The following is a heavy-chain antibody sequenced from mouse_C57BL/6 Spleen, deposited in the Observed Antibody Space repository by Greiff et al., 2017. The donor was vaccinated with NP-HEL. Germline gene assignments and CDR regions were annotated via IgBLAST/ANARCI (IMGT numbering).Heavy chain of an antibody. CDR2: IYPGDGDT. J-gene: IGHJ3*01. CDR1: GYAFSSYW. Sequence: QVHVKQSGAELVKPGASVKISCKASGYAFSSYWMNWVKQRPGKGLEWIGQIYPGDGDTNYNGKFKGKATLTADKSSSTAYMQLSSLTSEDSAVYFCARGEVGLLFAYWGQGTLVTVSA. D-gene: IGHD1-1*01. CDR3: ARGEVGLLFAY. V-gene: IGHV1-80*01.